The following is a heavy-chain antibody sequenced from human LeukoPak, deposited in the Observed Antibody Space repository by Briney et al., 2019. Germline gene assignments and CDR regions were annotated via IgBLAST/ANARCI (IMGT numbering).Heavy chain of an antibody. CDR2: VSSTGSNT. J-gene: IGHJ4*02. Sequence: GESLRLSCAASGFTFSGYAMNWVRQAPGKGLEWVSSVSSTGSNTYYADSVKGRFTISRDSAKNSVYLQMYSLRPEDTAMYYCARGRDGYPYNFWGQGTLVTVSS. CDR3: ARGRDGYPYNF. V-gene: IGHV3-21*01. CDR1: GFTFSGYA. D-gene: IGHD5-24*01.